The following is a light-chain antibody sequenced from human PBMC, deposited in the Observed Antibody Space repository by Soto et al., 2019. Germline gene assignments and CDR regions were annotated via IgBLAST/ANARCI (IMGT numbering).Light chain of an antibody. CDR1: SSDVGGYNY. V-gene: IGLV2-14*01. Sequence: QSVLTQPASVSGSPGQSITISCTGPSSDVGGYNYVSWYQQHPGKAPKLMIYDVSNRPSGVSNRFSGSKSGNTASLTISGLQAEDEADYYCSSYTSSSMGYVFGTGTKLTVL. CDR2: DVS. CDR3: SSYTSSSMGYV. J-gene: IGLJ1*01.